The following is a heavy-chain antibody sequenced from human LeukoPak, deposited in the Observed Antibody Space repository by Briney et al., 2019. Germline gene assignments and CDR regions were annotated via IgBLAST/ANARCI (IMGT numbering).Heavy chain of an antibody. CDR2: ISGSGGST. CDR1: GFTFSSYA. V-gene: IGHV3-23*01. D-gene: IGHD3-3*01. J-gene: IGHJ4*02. Sequence: GGSLRLSCAASGFTFSSYAMSWVRQAPGKGLEWVSAISGSGGSTYYADSVKGRFTISRDNSKNTLYLQMNSLRAEDTAVYYCAKVRFLEWLYGPYCFDYWGQGTLVTVSS. CDR3: AKVRFLEWLYGPYCFDY.